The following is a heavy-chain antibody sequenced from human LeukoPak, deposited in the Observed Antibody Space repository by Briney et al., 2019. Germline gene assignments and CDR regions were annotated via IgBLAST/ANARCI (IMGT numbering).Heavy chain of an antibody. CDR3: ARDDIRVATIWAFDY. V-gene: IGHV3-30*03. D-gene: IGHD5-12*01. J-gene: IGHJ4*02. Sequence: GRSLRLSCAASGFTFSSYGMHWVRQAPGKGLEWVVVVSYDGSNTYYADSVKGRFTISRDNFKHTLYLQMNSLRPEDTAVYYCARDDIRVATIWAFDYWGQGTLVTVSS. CDR2: VSYDGSNT. CDR1: GFTFSSYG.